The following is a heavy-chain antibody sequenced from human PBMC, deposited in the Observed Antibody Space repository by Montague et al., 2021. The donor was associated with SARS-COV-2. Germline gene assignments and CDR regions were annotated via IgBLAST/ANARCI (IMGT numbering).Heavy chain of an antibody. J-gene: IGHJ4*02. CDR2: ILHSGTA. CDR1: GGSIKTYIW. CDR3: AKDVSLSVAALDS. Sequence: SETLSLTCAVSGGSIKTYIWWSWVRQAPGKGLEWLGEILHSGTANYNPSLKSRVTTSVDKSRNEFSLKLSSLTAADTAVYFCAKDVSLSVAALDSWGEGTLVTVSS. D-gene: IGHD6-19*01. V-gene: IGHV4-4*02.